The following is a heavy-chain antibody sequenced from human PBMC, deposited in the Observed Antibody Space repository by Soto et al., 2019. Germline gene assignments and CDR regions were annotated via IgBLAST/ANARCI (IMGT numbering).Heavy chain of an antibody. Sequence: QLQLQESGPGLVKPSETLSLTCTVSGGSISSSSYYWGWIRQPPGKGLEWIGSIYYSGSTYYNPSLKSRVTISVAMSKNQFSLKLRSVTAADTAVYYCARRVWGQLVPQNWFDPWGQGTLVTVSS. CDR1: GGSISSSSYY. CDR2: IYYSGST. D-gene: IGHD6-6*01. J-gene: IGHJ5*02. V-gene: IGHV4-39*01. CDR3: ARRVWGQLVPQNWFDP.